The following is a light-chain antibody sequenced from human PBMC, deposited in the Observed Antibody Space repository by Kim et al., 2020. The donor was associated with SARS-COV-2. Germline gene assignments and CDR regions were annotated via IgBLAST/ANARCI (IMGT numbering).Light chain of an antibody. CDR1: NIGTKN. V-gene: IGLV3-9*01. CDR3: QVWDSSTGV. CDR2: RDN. J-gene: IGLJ2*01. Sequence: SVALGQTTRITCGGNNIGTKNVHRYQQKPGQAPVLVIYRDNNRPSGIPERFSGSNSGNTATLTISRAQAGDEADYYCQVWDSSTGVFGGGTQLTVL.